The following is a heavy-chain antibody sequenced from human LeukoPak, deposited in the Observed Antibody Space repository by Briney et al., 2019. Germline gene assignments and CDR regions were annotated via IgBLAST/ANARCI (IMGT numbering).Heavy chain of an antibody. J-gene: IGHJ4*02. V-gene: IGHV3-23*01. D-gene: IGHD2-2*01. Sequence: GGSLRLSCAASGFTFSNYAINWVRQAPGKGLEWVSAISGSGGSTFYADSVKGRFTISRDNSKNTLYLQMNSLRAEDTAVYYCAKDRADCSNTSCYAFFDYWGQGTPVTVSP. CDR3: AKDRADCSNTSCYAFFDY. CDR1: GFTFSNYA. CDR2: ISGSGGST.